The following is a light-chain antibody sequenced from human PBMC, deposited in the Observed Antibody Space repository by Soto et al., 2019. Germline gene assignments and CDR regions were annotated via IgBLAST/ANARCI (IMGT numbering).Light chain of an antibody. CDR3: QQRYNWPIT. CDR1: QSVSSR. CDR2: DAS. V-gene: IGKV3-11*02. J-gene: IGKJ5*01. Sequence: EIVMTQSPATLSVSPGERVTLSCRASQSVSSRLAWYHQKPGQSPRLLIYDASTRATGTPARFSGTGSGRDFTLTISSLEPEDFSVYYCQQRYNWPITFGQGTRLEIK.